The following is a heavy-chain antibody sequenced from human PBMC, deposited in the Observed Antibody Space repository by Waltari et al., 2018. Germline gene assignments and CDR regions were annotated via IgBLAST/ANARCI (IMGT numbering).Heavy chain of an antibody. Sequence: QVQLQESGPGLVKPSETLSLTCTVSGGSITSYYWIWIRQPPGKGLEFIGYMYYSGSTNYNPSLKSRVAISVDTSKNQFSLKVSSVTAADTAVYYCARGEYYGSRTPDYWGQGTLITVSS. CDR1: GGSITSYY. J-gene: IGHJ4*02. CDR3: ARGEYYGSRTPDY. D-gene: IGHD3-10*01. V-gene: IGHV4-59*13. CDR2: MYYSGST.